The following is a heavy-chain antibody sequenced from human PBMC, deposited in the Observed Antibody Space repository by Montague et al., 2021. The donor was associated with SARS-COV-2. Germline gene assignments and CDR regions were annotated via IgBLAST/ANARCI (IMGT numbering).Heavy chain of an antibody. D-gene: IGHD3-9*01. J-gene: IGHJ4*02. CDR3: ARAPDYDILTGDLTEGFDF. Sequence: TLSLTCTVSGDSISSGTHYWSWIRQPAGKGLEWIGRIYTSGGTNYNPSLKSRVTISVDTSNNQFSLNLSSVTAADTAVYYCARAPDYDILTGDLTEGFDFWGQGTLVTVSS. CDR1: GDSISSGTHY. V-gene: IGHV4-61*02. CDR2: IYTSGGT.